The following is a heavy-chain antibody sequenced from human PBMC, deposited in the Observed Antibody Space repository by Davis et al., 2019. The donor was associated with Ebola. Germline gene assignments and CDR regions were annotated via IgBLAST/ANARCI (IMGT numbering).Heavy chain of an antibody. CDR2: INAGNGNT. CDR1: GYTFTSYA. Sequence: ASVTVSCKASGYTFTSYAMLWVRQAPPQRLEWMVWINAGNGNTKYSQKFPGRVTITRDTSATTAYMELSILRSEDTAVYYCERDSGSYFNWFDPWGQGTLVTVSS. D-gene: IGHD1-26*01. V-gene: IGHV1-3*01. J-gene: IGHJ5*02. CDR3: ERDSGSYFNWFDP.